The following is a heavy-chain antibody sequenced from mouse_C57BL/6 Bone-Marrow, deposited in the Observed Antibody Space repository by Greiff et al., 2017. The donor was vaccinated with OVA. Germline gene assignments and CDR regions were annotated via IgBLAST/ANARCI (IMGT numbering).Heavy chain of an antibody. CDR2: IHPNSGST. J-gene: IGHJ4*01. D-gene: IGHD1-1*02. CDR1: GYTFTSYW. Sequence: QVQLQQSGAELVKPGASVKLSCKASGYTFTSYWMHWVKQRPGQGLEWIGMIHPNSGSTNYNEKFKSKATLTVDKSSSTAYMQLSSLTSEDSAVDYCARRGGNNLYAMDYWGQGTSVTVSS. CDR3: ARRGGNNLYAMDY. V-gene: IGHV1-64*01.